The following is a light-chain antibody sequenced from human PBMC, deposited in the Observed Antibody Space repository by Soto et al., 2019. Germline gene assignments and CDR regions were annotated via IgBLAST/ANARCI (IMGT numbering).Light chain of an antibody. Sequence: TQSPVTLSVSPGDRASLSCRASQSVSRFLAWYQQTPVQPPRLLIYAASSRVLGVPARFTGSGSGTDFTLTISAVQSEDAAIYYCQQYDHWPPYSFGQGTRLEI. V-gene: IGKV3-15*01. J-gene: IGKJ2*01. CDR3: QQYDHWPPYS. CDR1: QSVSRF. CDR2: AAS.